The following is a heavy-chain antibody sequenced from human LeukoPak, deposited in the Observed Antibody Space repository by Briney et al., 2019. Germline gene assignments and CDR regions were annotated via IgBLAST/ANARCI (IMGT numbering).Heavy chain of an antibody. CDR3: ARHSSYYYDSSGYMYFDL. D-gene: IGHD3-22*01. V-gene: IGHV4-61*02. CDR1: GGSISSGSYY. CDR2: IYTSGST. J-gene: IGHJ2*01. Sequence: SQTLSLTCTVSGGSISSGSYYWSWIRQPAGKGLEWIGRIYTSGSTNYNPSLKSRVTISVDTSKNQFSLKLSSVTAADTAVYYCARHSSYYYDSSGYMYFDLWGRGTLVTVSS.